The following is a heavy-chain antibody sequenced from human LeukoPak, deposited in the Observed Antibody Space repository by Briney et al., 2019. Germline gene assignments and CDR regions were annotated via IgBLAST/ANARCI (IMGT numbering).Heavy chain of an antibody. Sequence: QSGGSLRLSCAASGFTFSSYAMSWVRQAPGKGLEWVSAISGSGGSTYYADSVKGRFTIPRDNSKNTLYLQMNSLRAEDTAVYYCAKDDSSGYYWSYFDYWGQGTLVTVSS. V-gene: IGHV3-23*01. J-gene: IGHJ4*02. CDR2: ISGSGGST. CDR1: GFTFSSYA. D-gene: IGHD3-22*01. CDR3: AKDDSSGYYWSYFDY.